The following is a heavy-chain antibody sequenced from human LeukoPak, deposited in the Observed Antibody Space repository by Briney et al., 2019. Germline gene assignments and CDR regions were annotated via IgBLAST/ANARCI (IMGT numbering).Heavy chain of an antibody. D-gene: IGHD1-26*01. V-gene: IGHV1-24*01. Sequence: ASVKVSCXVSGYTLTELSMHWVRQAPGKGLEWMGGFDPEDGETIYAQKFQGRVTMTEDTSTDTAYMELSSLRSEDTAVYYCVLASVLWSYYGLFDYWGQGTLVTVSS. CDR2: FDPEDGET. J-gene: IGHJ4*02. CDR3: VLASVLWSYYGLFDY. CDR1: GYTLTELS.